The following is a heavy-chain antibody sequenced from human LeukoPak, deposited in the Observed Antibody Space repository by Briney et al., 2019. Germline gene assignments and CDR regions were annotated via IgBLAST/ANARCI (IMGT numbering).Heavy chain of an antibody. CDR1: GFTFSSYE. D-gene: IGHD5-12*01. V-gene: IGHV3-48*03. Sequence: GGSLRLSCAASGFTFSSYEMNWVRQAPGKGLEWVSYISSSGRTIYYADSVKGRFTISRDNAKNSLYLQMNSLRAEDTAVYYCARVGVATAPNYYYYYGMDVWGQGTTVTVSS. J-gene: IGHJ6*02. CDR3: ARVGVATAPNYYYYYGMDV. CDR2: ISSSGRTI.